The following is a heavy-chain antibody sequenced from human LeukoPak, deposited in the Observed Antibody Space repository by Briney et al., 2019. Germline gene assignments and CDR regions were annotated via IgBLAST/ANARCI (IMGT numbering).Heavy chain of an antibody. CDR1: GGSFSSYY. Sequence: SETLSLTCAVYGGSFSSYYWGWIRQPPGKGLEWIGEINHSGSTNYNPSLKSRVTISVDTSKNQFSLKLSSVTAADTAVYYCAGSTTRDAFDIWGQGTMVTVSS. CDR3: AGSTTRDAFDI. V-gene: IGHV4-34*01. CDR2: INHSGST. J-gene: IGHJ3*02. D-gene: IGHD1-1*01.